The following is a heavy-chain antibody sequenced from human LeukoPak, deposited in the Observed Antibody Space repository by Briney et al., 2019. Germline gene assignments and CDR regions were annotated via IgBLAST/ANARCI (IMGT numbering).Heavy chain of an antibody. CDR2: ITPNSSGT. D-gene: IGHD2-15*01. CDR3: ARGYCSGGSCYSVENWFDP. CDR1: GYTFTWYY. J-gene: IGHJ5*02. Sequence: GASVKVSCKAAGYTFTWYYMFWVRQAPGQGLEWMGRITPNSSGTNYAQEFQGRVTMTRDTSISTANMELSRLRSDDTAVYYCARGYCSGGSCYSVENWFDPWGQGTLVTVSS. V-gene: IGHV1-2*06.